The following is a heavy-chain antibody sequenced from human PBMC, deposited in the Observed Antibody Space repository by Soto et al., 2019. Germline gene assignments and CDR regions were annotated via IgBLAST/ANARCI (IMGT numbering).Heavy chain of an antibody. CDR1: GYTFTSYG. CDR2: ISAYNGNT. V-gene: IGHV1-18*01. Sequence: VASVKVSCKASGYTFTSYGISWVRQAPGQGLEWMGWISAYNGNTNYAQKLQGRVTMTTDTSTSTAYMELRSLRSDDTAVYYCARDPGIDYYDSSGSFGYWCQGTLVTVYS. D-gene: IGHD3-22*01. CDR3: ARDPGIDYYDSSGSFGY. J-gene: IGHJ4*02.